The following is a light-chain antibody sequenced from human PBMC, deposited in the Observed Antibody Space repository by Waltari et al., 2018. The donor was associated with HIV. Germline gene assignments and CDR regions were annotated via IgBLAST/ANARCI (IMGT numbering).Light chain of an antibody. CDR3: CSYRGSNTWV. CDR1: SSDVGTYDL. Sequence: QSALTQPASVSGSPGQSITVSCTGTSSDVGTYDLVSWYQQHPGKATKLMIYEVTKRASGVYNRVSGSKSGNTASLTVSGLQADDEAEYYCCSYRGSNTWVFGGGTKVTVL. CDR2: EVT. V-gene: IGLV2-23*02. J-gene: IGLJ3*02.